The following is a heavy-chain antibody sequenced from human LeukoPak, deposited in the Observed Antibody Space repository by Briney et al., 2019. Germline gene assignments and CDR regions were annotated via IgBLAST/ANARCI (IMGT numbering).Heavy chain of an antibody. J-gene: IGHJ4*02. D-gene: IGHD2-2*01. CDR3: ARGLPAARIWDY. CDR1: GGSISSGGYS. CDR2: IYHSGST. V-gene: IGHV4-30-2*01. Sequence: SQTLSLTCAVSGGSISSGGYSWSWIRQPPGKGLEWIGYIYHSGSTYYNPSLKSRVTISVDRSKNQFSLKLSSVTAADTAVYYCARGLPAARIWDYWGQGTLVTVPS.